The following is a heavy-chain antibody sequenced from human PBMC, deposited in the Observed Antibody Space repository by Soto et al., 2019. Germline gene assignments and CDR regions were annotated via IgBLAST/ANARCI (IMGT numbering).Heavy chain of an antibody. J-gene: IGHJ6*02. CDR1: GGYISSSNW. Sequence: SETLSLTCAVSGGYISSSNWWSWVRQPPGKGLEWIGEIYHSGSTNYNPSLKSRVTISVDKSKNQFSLKLSSVTAADTAVYYCARHLTYCSAGSCYSDFPYYGMDVWGQGTTVTVSS. D-gene: IGHD2-15*01. V-gene: IGHV4-4*02. CDR2: IYHSGST. CDR3: ARHLTYCSAGSCYSDFPYYGMDV.